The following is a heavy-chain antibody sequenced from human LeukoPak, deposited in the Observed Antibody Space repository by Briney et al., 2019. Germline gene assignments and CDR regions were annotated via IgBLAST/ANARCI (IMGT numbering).Heavy chain of an antibody. D-gene: IGHD3-10*01. CDR3: VKGRTMIRVYAFDI. J-gene: IGHJ3*02. Sequence: GTSLRLSCAASGFTFSSYGMDWVRQAPGNGLEWVAIISYDGNNKYYADSVKGRFTISRANSKKTLYLQMNSLTAEDTAVYYCVKGRTMIRVYAFDIWGEGTMVTVSS. CDR2: ISYDGNNK. V-gene: IGHV3-30*18. CDR1: GFTFSSYG.